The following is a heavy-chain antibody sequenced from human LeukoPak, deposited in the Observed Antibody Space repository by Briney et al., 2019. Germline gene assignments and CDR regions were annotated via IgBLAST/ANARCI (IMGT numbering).Heavy chain of an antibody. CDR2: ISTYNGNT. CDR3: ARPEYRYGYILDY. V-gene: IGHV1-18*04. CDR1: GYTFTAYG. Sequence: GASVKVSCKASGYTFTAYGISWVRQAPGQGLEWMGWISTYNGNTKYAQKLQGRVTMTADTSTSTVYMELRSLRSDDSAVYYCARPEYRYGYILDYWGQGTLVTVSS. D-gene: IGHD5-18*01. J-gene: IGHJ4*02.